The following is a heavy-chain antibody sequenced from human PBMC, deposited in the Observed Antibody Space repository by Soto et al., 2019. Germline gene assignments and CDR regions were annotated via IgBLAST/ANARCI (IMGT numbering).Heavy chain of an antibody. CDR3: ARQGIQPRTAFDY. V-gene: IGHV4-39*01. Sequence: LEILSLTCTVSGGSISSSSYYWGWIRQPPGKGLEWIGSIYYSGSTYYNPSLKSRVAISVDTSKNQFSLKLSSVTAADTAVYYCARQGIQPRTAFDYWGQGTLVTVSS. CDR2: IYYSGST. J-gene: IGHJ4*02. CDR1: GGSISSSSYY. D-gene: IGHD5-18*01.